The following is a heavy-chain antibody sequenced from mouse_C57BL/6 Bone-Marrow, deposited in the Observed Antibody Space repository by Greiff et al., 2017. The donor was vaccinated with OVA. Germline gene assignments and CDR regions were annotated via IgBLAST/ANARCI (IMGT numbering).Heavy chain of an antibody. V-gene: IGHV1-64*01. CDR3: ARGAVRRGFAY. CDR1: GYTFTSYW. CDR2: IHPNSGST. D-gene: IGHD2-14*01. Sequence: VKLQQPGAELVKPGASVKLSCKASGYTFTSYWMHWVKQRPGQGLEWIGMIHPNSGSTNYNEKFKSKATLTVDKSSSTAYMQLSSLTSEDSAVYYCARGAVRRGFAYWGQGTLVTVSA. J-gene: IGHJ3*01.